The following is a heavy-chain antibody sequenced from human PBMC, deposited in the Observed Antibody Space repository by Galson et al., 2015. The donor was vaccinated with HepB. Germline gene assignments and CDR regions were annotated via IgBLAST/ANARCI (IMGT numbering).Heavy chain of an antibody. J-gene: IGHJ6*02. Sequence: SVKVSCKASGYTFTSYYMHWVRQAPGQGLEWMGIINPSGGSTSYAQKFQGRVTMTRDTSTSTVYMELSSLRSEDTAVYYCARAGIAAAGTGAGAFSMDVWGQGTTVTVSS. V-gene: IGHV1-46*03. D-gene: IGHD6-13*01. CDR1: GYTFTSYY. CDR3: ARAGIAAAGTGAGAFSMDV. CDR2: INPSGGST.